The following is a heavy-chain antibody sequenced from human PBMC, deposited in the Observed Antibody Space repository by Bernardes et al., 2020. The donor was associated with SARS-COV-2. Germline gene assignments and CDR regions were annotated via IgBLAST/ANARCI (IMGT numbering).Heavy chain of an antibody. J-gene: IGHJ1*01. CDR3: ARGRFSPVQWWYFEH. Sequence: SETLSLTCAVYGGSFSGYYWSWIRQPPGKGLEWIGEINHSGSTNYNPSLKSRVTISVDTSKNQFSLKLSSVTAADTAVYYCARGRFSPVQWWYFEHWGQGTLVTVSS. CDR2: INHSGST. CDR1: GGSFSGYY. D-gene: IGHD2-15*01. V-gene: IGHV4-34*01.